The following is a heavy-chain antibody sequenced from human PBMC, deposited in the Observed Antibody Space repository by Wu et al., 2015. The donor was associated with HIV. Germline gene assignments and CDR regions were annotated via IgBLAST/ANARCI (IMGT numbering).Heavy chain of an antibody. CDR1: GYSFNDFD. V-gene: IGHV1-8*02. CDR3: VRGRTCGGKECYLWDLEF. CDR2: MNPKSANS. Sequence: QVQLVQSGVELKRPGASVKVSCKASGYSFNDFDINWVRQTTGQGLEWLGWMNPKSANSRSAQRLEGRLNMTRTSSTRTAYMELRSLRSDDTAIYYCVRGRTCGGKECYLWDLEFWGQGTLVIVSS. J-gene: IGHJ1*01. D-gene: IGHD3/OR15-3a*01.